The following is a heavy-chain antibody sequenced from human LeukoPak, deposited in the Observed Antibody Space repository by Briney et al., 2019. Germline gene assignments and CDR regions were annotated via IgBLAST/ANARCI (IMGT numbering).Heavy chain of an antibody. J-gene: IGHJ3*02. CDR1: GYTFTSYG. V-gene: IGHV1-18*01. CDR3: ARGPIPFKQWLVREGAFDI. D-gene: IGHD6-19*01. Sequence: GASVKVSCKASGYTFTSYGISWVRQAPGQGLEWMGWISAYNGNTNYAQKLQGRVTMTTDTSTSTAYMELRSLRSDDTAVYYCARGPIPFKQWLVREGAFDIWGQGTMVTVSS. CDR2: ISAYNGNT.